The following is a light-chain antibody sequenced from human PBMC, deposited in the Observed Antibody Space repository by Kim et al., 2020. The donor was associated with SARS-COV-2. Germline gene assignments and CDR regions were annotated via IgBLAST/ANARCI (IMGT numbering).Light chain of an antibody. CDR3: CSYAGSYTI. J-gene: IGLJ2*01. CDR2: DVN. CDR1: SNDVGGYKY. Sequence: PGQSVTISCTGTSNDVGGYKYVPGYQQHPGKAPKLMIYDVNNRPSGVPDRFSGSKSGNAASLTISGLQPEDEADYYCCSYAGSYTIFGGGTKLTVL. V-gene: IGLV2-11*03.